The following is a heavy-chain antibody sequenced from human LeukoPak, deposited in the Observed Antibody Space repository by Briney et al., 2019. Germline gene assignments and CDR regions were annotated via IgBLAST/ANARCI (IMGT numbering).Heavy chain of an antibody. Sequence: GGSLRLSCAASGFTFSSYGMHWVRQAPGKGLEWVAVISYDGSNKYYADSVKGRFTISRDNSKNTLYLQMNSLRAEDTAVYYCAKDRTVGATLLFYYWGQGTLVTVSS. V-gene: IGHV3-30*18. CDR3: AKDRTVGATLLFYY. D-gene: IGHD1-26*01. CDR2: ISYDGSNK. J-gene: IGHJ4*02. CDR1: GFTFSSYG.